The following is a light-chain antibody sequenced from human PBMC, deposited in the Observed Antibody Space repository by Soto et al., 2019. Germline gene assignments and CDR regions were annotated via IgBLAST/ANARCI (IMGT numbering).Light chain of an antibody. V-gene: IGLV2-23*02. J-gene: IGLJ2*01. CDR2: EVS. CDR1: SGDVGNFNL. CDR3: CSYAGGSIYVL. Sequence: QSVLTQPASVSGSPGQSITISCTGTSGDVGNFNLVSWYQQHPGKAPNLIISEVSKRPSGVSNRFSGSKSGNTASLTISGHQPEDAADYYCCSYAGGSIYVLFGGGTKLTVL.